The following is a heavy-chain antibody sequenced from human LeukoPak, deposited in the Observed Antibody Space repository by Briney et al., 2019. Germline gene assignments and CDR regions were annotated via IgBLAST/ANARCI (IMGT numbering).Heavy chain of an antibody. V-gene: IGHV4-30-4*08. CDR1: GGSISSDYYY. CDR3: ARLGYSYGPYFDY. J-gene: IGHJ4*02. CDR2: IHHSGNT. D-gene: IGHD5-18*01. Sequence: SETLSLTCAVSGGSISSDYYYWSWIRQPPGKGLEWIGYIHHSGNTYYNPSLKSRVTISVDTSKNQFSLKLSSVTAADTAVYYCARLGYSYGPYFDYWGQGTLVTVSS.